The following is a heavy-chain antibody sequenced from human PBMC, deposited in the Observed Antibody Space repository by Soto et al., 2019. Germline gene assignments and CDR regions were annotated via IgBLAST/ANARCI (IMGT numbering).Heavy chain of an antibody. J-gene: IGHJ6*02. D-gene: IGHD1-1*01. CDR2: IGTAGDT. CDR3: ARDGWNDGMDV. Sequence: GESLKISCAASGFTFSSYDMHWVRQATGKGLEWVSAIGTAGDTYYPGSVKGRFTISRENAKNSLYLQMNSLRAGDTAVYYCARDGWNDGMDVWGQGTTVTVSS. CDR1: GFTFSSYD. V-gene: IGHV3-13*01.